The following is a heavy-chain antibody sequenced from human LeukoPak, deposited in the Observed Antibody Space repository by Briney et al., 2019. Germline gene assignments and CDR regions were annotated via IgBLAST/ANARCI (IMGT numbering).Heavy chain of an antibody. D-gene: IGHD1-26*01. CDR3: ARHYSGNYAPDY. J-gene: IGHJ4*02. Sequence: PSETLSLTCTVSGGSISSGSYYWSWIRQPAGKGLEWIGRIYTSGSTNYNPSLKSRVTISVDTSKNQFSLNLTSVTAADTAIYYCARHYSGNYAPDYWGQGTLVTVSS. V-gene: IGHV4-61*02. CDR2: IYTSGST. CDR1: GGSISSGSYY.